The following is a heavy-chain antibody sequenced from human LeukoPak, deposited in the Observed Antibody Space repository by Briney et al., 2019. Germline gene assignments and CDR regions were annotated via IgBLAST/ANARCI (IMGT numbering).Heavy chain of an antibody. Sequence: PSETLSLTCAVYGGSFSGYYWGWIRQPPGKGLEWIGEINHSGSTNYNPSLKSRVTISVDTSKNQFSLKLSSVTAADTAVYYCARSTIFGVAHLGFDPWGQGTLVTVSS. CDR1: GGSFSGYY. D-gene: IGHD3-3*01. CDR3: ARSTIFGVAHLGFDP. J-gene: IGHJ5*02. CDR2: INHSGST. V-gene: IGHV4-34*01.